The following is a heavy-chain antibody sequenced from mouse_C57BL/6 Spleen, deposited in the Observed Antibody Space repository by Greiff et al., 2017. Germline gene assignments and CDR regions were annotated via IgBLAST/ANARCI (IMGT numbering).Heavy chain of an antibody. J-gene: IGHJ4*01. V-gene: IGHV1-82*01. Sequence: QVQLQQSGPELVKPGASVKISCKASGYAFSSSWMNWVKQRPGKGLEWIGRIYPGDGDTNYNGKFKGKATLTADKSSSTAYMQLSSLTSEDSAVYFCARGSHYAMDYWVKEPQSPSPQ. CDR1: GYAFSSSW. CDR3: ARGSHYAMDY. CDR2: IYPGDGDT.